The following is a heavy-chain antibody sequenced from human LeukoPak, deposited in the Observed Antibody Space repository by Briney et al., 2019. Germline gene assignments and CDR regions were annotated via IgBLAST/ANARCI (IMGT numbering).Heavy chain of an antibody. CDR3: ARLSGAPVRHPIYHFDY. J-gene: IGHJ4*02. CDR2: VYHSGST. D-gene: IGHD1-26*01. V-gene: IGHV4-38-2*01. CDR1: GYSISSGYY. Sequence: SETLSLTCAVSGYSISSGYYWGWIRQPPGKGLEWIGNVYHSGSTYKNPSLKSRVSISLDTSNNQFSLKLTSVAAADTAIYYCARLSGAPVRHPIYHFDYWGQGTLVTVSS.